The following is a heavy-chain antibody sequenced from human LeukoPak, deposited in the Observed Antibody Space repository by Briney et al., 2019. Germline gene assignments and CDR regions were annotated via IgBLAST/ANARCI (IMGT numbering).Heavy chain of an antibody. CDR3: ARDRTYYYDRVSPEDAFDI. D-gene: IGHD3-22*01. Sequence: SVKVSCKASGGTFSSYAISWVRQAPGQGLEWMGRIIPIFGIANYAQKFQGRVTITADKSTSTAHMELSSLRSEDTAVYYCARDRTYYYDRVSPEDAFDIWGQGTMVTVSS. V-gene: IGHV1-69*04. CDR2: IIPIFGIA. J-gene: IGHJ3*02. CDR1: GGTFSSYA.